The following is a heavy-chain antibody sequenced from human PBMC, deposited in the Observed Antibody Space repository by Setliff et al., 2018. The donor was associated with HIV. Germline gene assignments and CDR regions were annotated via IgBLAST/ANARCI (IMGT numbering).Heavy chain of an antibody. Sequence: GGFVRLSCAASGFTFRNAWMSWVRQAPGKGLEWVGRIKSKSDGGAVHYAAPVKGRFTISRDDSQDTLYLEMNSLTNEDTAMYYCTTYSSVYYHSDCWGQGTLVTVSS. CDR3: TTYSSVYYHSDC. CDR2: IKSKSDGGAV. CDR1: GFTFRNAW. D-gene: IGHD3-22*01. J-gene: IGHJ4*02. V-gene: IGHV3-15*06.